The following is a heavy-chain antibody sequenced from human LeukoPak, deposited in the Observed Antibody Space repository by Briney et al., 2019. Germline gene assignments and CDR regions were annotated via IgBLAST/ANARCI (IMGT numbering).Heavy chain of an antibody. CDR1: GFTFSSNA. J-gene: IGHJ4*02. V-gene: IGHV3-21*01. CDR3: ARDRADYCSSASCPQDY. Sequence: GGSLRLSCVASGFTFSSNAMTWIRQAPGKGLEWVSSISRSSGYIYYADSMKGRFTISRDNAKNSLYLQMNSLSAEDTAVYYCARDRADYCSSASCPQDYWGQGTLVTVSS. CDR2: ISRSSGYI. D-gene: IGHD2-2*01.